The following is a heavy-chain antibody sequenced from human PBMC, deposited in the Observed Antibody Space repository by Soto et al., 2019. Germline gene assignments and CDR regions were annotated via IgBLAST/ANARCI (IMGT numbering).Heavy chain of an antibody. V-gene: IGHV3-33*01. CDR2: IWYDGNNK. D-gene: IGHD2-21*01. CDR1: GFTFSNYG. CDR3: ARGLHSLFDY. Sequence: LRLSCAASGFTFSNYGMHWVRQAPGKGLEWVAVIWYDGNNKYYADSVKGRFTISRDNSNNTLYVQMTSLRAEDTAVYYCARGLHSLFDYWGQGTLVTV. J-gene: IGHJ4*02.